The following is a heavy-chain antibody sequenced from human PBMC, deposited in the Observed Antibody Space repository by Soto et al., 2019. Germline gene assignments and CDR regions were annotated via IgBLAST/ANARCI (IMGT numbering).Heavy chain of an antibody. D-gene: IGHD3-10*01. J-gene: IGHJ4*02. V-gene: IGHV4-59*08. CDR2: IYYSGST. CDR1: GGSISSYY. Sequence: SETLSLTCTVSGGSISSYYWSWIRQPPGKRLEWIGYIYYSGSTNYNPSLKSRVTISVDTSKNQFSLKLTSVTAADTAVYYCLLHYYGSEREFDYWGQGTLVTVSS. CDR3: LLHYYGSEREFDY.